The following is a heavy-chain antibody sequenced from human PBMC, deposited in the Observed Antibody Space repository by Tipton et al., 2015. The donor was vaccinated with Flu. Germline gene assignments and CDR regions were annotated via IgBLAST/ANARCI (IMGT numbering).Heavy chain of an antibody. D-gene: IGHD4-11*01. CDR2: ICPGSP. CDR1: GDSISSDFY. J-gene: IGHJ5*02. CDR3: ARRDFSNYVSEPKNWFDP. V-gene: IGHV4-38-2*01. Sequence: LRLSCAVSGDSISSDFYWGWVRQPPGKGLEWIGNICPGSPYYNPSLRSRVTISVARPKDQFSLRLTSVTAADTAVYFCARRDFSNYVSEPKNWFDPWGQGILVTVSS.